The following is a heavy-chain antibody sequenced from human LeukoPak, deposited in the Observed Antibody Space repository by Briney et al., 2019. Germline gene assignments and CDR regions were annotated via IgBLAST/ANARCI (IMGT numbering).Heavy chain of an antibody. CDR2: ISAYNGNT. V-gene: IGHV1-18*01. CDR1: GYTFTSYG. D-gene: IGHD3-10*01. CDR3: ARTMGRVTSPQDY. Sequence: ASVNVSCKASGYTFTSYGISWVRQAPGQALEWMGLISAYNGNTNYAQKLQGRVTMPTDRSTSTAYMELRSLRSDDTAVYYCARTMGRVTSPQDYWGQGTLVTVSS. J-gene: IGHJ4*02.